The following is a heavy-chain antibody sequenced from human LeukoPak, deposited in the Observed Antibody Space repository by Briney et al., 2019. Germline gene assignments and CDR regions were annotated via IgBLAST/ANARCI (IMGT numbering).Heavy chain of an antibody. CDR1: GYTFTSYG. V-gene: IGHV1-18*01. CDR3: ARDGTIFGVVPYYYGMDV. J-gene: IGHJ6*02. D-gene: IGHD3-3*01. Sequence: GASVKVSCKASGYTFTSYGISWVRQAPGQGLEWMGWISAYNGNTNYAQKLQGRVTMTTDTSTSTAYMELRSLRSDDTAVYYCARDGTIFGVVPYYYGMDVWGQGTTVTVSS. CDR2: ISAYNGNT.